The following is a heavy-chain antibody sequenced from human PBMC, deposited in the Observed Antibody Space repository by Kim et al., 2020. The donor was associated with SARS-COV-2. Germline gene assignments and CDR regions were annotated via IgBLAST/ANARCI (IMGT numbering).Heavy chain of an antibody. Sequence: GGSLRLSYAASGFTFSSYAMSWVRQAPGKGLEWVSAISGSGGSTYYADSVKGRFTISRDNSKNTLYLQMNSLRAEDTAVYYCAKSLYGSGSYYDFDYWGQGTLVTVSS. CDR2: ISGSGGST. V-gene: IGHV3-23*01. CDR3: AKSLYGSGSYYDFDY. J-gene: IGHJ4*02. D-gene: IGHD3-10*01. CDR1: GFTFSSYA.